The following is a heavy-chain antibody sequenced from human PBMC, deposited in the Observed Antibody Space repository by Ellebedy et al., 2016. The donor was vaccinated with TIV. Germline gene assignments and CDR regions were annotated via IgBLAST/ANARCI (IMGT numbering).Heavy chain of an antibody. Sequence: SVKVSCXASGGTFSSYAISWVRQPPGQGLEWMGGIIPIFGTANYAQKFQGRVTITADESTSTAYMELSSLRSEDTAVYYCAKALVVVTAFDYWGQGTLVTVSS. J-gene: IGHJ4*02. V-gene: IGHV1-69*13. CDR2: IIPIFGTA. CDR3: AKALVVVTAFDY. CDR1: GGTFSSYA. D-gene: IGHD2-15*01.